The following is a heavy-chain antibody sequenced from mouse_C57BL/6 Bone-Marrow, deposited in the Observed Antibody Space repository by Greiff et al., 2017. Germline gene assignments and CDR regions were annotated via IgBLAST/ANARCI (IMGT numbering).Heavy chain of an antibody. V-gene: IGHV5-4*01. Sequence: EVHLVESGGGLVKPGGSLKLSCAASGFTFSSYAMSWVRQTPEKRLEWVATISDGGSYTYYPDNVKGRFTISRDNAKNNLYLQMSHLKSEDTAMYYCARDGVAYWGQGTRVTVSA. J-gene: IGHJ3*01. CDR2: ISDGGSYT. CDR1: GFTFSSYA. CDR3: ARDGVAY.